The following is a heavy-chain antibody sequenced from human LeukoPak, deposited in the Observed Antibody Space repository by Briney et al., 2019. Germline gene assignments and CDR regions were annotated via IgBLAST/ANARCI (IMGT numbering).Heavy chain of an antibody. CDR1: GYTFTSYG. Sequence: ASVKVSCKASGYTFTSYGISWVRQAPGQGLEWMGWISAYNGNTNYAQKLQGRVTMTTDTSTSTAYMELRSLRSDDTAVYYCARDGNYYDRGGYYVVWGQGTLVTVSS. CDR3: ARDGNYYDRGGYYVV. D-gene: IGHD3-22*01. CDR2: ISAYNGNT. J-gene: IGHJ4*02. V-gene: IGHV1-18*01.